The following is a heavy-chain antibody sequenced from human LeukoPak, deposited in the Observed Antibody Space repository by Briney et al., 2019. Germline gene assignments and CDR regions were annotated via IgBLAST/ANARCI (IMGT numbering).Heavy chain of an antibody. CDR3: APGGEGYSGYDLEESTDAFDI. D-gene: IGHD5-12*01. CDR2: ISGAGGST. CDR1: GFTFSGYA. J-gene: IGHJ3*02. Sequence: GGSLRLSCAASGFTFSGYAMTWVRQAPGKGLEWVSTISGAGGSTYYADSVKGRFTISRDNSKNTLYLQMNSLRAEDTAVYYCAPGGEGYSGYDLEESTDAFDIWGQGTMVTVSS. V-gene: IGHV3-23*01.